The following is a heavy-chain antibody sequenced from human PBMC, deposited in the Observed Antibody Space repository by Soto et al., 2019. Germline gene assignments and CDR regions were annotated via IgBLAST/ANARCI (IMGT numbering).Heavy chain of an antibody. CDR1: GGTFSSYT. CDR3: ARSLNDKFGELLGY. V-gene: IGHV1-69*02. D-gene: IGHD3-10*01. Sequence: QVQLVQSGAEVKKPGSSVKVSCKASGGTFSSYTISWVRQAPGQGLEWMGRIIPILGIANYARKFQGRVTITADKSTSTAYMELSSLRSEDTAVYYCARSLNDKFGELLGYWGQGTLVTVSS. J-gene: IGHJ4*02. CDR2: IIPILGIA.